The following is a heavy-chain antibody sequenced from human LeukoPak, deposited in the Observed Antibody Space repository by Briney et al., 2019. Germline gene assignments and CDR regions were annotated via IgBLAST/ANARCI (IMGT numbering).Heavy chain of an antibody. CDR1: GFTFSSYS. CDR2: ISSSSSYI. Sequence: GGSLRLSCAASGFTFSSYSMNWVRQAPGKGLEWVSSISSSSSYIYYADSVKGRFTISRDNAKNSLYLQMNSLRAEDTAVHYCARPLTIFGVVTAFDYWGQGTLVTVSS. D-gene: IGHD3-3*01. CDR3: ARPLTIFGVVTAFDY. V-gene: IGHV3-21*01. J-gene: IGHJ4*02.